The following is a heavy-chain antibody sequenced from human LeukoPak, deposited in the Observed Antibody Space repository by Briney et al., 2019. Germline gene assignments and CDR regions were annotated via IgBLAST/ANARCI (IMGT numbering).Heavy chain of an antibody. CDR3: ARDDYSSGYYLDY. D-gene: IGHD3-22*01. Sequence: ASVKVPCKASGYTFTSYYMHWVRQAPGQGLEWMGIINPSGGSTSYAQKFQGRDTMTRDTSTSTVYMELSSLRSDDTAVYYCARDDYSSGYYLDYWGQGTLVTVSS. J-gene: IGHJ4*02. V-gene: IGHV1-46*01. CDR1: GYTFTSYY. CDR2: INPSGGST.